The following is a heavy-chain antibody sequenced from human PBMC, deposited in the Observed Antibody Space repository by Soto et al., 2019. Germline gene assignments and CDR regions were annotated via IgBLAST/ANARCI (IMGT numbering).Heavy chain of an antibody. CDR2: IGGSGDYT. D-gene: IGHD3-22*01. CDR1: GFTFSTFT. CDR3: AKESSDSRPYYFDY. Sequence: GGSLRLSCDASGFTFSTFTMSWVRQAPGRGLEWVSAIGGSGDYTYYADSVKGRFTISRDNSKNTLYLQMHSLRADDTAIYYRAKESSDSRPYYFDYWGQGT. V-gene: IGHV3-23*01. J-gene: IGHJ4*02.